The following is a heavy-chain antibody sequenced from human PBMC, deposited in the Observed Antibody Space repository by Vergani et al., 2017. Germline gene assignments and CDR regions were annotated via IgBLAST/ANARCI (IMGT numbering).Heavy chain of an antibody. V-gene: IGHV4-34*01. CDR3: ARGSRAAGYSGPDS. J-gene: IGHJ4*02. CDR2: ILGSGTA. CDR1: GGSFSGYY. Sequence: QVQLHQWGAGLLKPSETLSLTCAVYGGSFSGYYWSWIRQPPGKGLGWIGDILGSGTANYNPSFQGRVSMSVATSKNQFSLTLSSVNATDTAVYYCARGSRAAGYSGPDSWGQGTRVTVSS. D-gene: IGHD6-13*01.